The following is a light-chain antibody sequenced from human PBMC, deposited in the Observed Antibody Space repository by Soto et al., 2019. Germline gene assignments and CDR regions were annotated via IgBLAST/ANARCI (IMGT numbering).Light chain of an antibody. J-gene: IGKJ3*01. CDR2: GAS. CDR1: QSVSSSY. CDR3: QQYGNSPFT. Sequence: EIVLTQSPGTLSLSPGERATLSCRASQSVSSSYLAWYQQKPGQAPRLLIYGASSRANDISDRFSGSGSGTDFTLTISRLEPEDFAVYYCQQYGNSPFTFGPGTKVDIK. V-gene: IGKV3-20*01.